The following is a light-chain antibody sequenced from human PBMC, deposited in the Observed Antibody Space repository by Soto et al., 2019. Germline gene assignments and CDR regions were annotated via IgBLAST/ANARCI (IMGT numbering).Light chain of an antibody. CDR1: QSVSSD. J-gene: IGKJ4*01. V-gene: IGKV3-15*01. CDR3: QQYSKWPLT. CDR2: GAS. Sequence: EMVMTQSPATLSVSQGDRATLSCRASQSVSSDLAWYQQKPGQAPRLLIFGASTRATDIPARFSGSGSGTEFILTISSLQSEDFTVYYCQQYSKWPLTFGGGTKVDIK.